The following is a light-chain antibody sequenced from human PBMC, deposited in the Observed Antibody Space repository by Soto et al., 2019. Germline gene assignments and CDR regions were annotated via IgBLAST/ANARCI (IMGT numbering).Light chain of an antibody. V-gene: IGKV1-5*03. J-gene: IGKJ2*02. CDR1: QSISTW. CDR3: QHYLSYPCT. CDR2: KAS. Sequence: DIQMTQSPSTLSASVGDRVTITCRASQSISTWLAWYQLKPGKAPKVLIYKASILESGVPSRFSGSGSGTEFTLTIISLQPDDFATYYCQHYLSYPCTFGQGTKLEIK.